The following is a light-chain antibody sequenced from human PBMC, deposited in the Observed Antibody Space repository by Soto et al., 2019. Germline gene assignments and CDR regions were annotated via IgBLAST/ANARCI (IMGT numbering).Light chain of an antibody. CDR1: SSDVGGYNY. CDR3: SSYTRNSTLV. V-gene: IGLV2-14*01. CDR2: EVS. J-gene: IGLJ2*01. Sequence: QSALTQPASVSGSPGQPITISCTGTSSDVGGYNYVSWYQQHPGKAPKFMIYEVSNRPSGVSNRFSGSKSGNTASLTISGLQAEDEADYYCSSYTRNSTLVFGGGTQLTVL.